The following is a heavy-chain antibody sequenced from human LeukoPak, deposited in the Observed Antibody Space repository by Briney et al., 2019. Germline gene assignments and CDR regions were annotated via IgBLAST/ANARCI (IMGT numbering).Heavy chain of an antibody. CDR3: ASSGYCSSTSCYLLSY. Sequence: SETLPLTCTVSGRSISSYYWSWIRQPPGKGLEWIGYIYYSGSTNYNPSLKSRVTISVDTSKNQFSLKLSSVTAADTAVYYCASSGYCSSTSCYLLSYWGQGPLVTVSS. J-gene: IGHJ4*02. CDR2: IYYSGST. V-gene: IGHV4-59*01. CDR1: GRSISSYY. D-gene: IGHD2-2*01.